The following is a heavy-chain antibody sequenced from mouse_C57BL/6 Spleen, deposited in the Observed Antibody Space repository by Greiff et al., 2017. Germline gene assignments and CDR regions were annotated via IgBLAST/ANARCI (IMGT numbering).Heavy chain of an antibody. J-gene: IGHJ3*01. V-gene: IGHV5-4*01. CDR2: ISDGGSYT. D-gene: IGHD2-3*01. Sequence: EVKLVESGGGLVKPGGSLKLSCAASGFTFSSYAMSWVRQTPEKRLEWVATISDGGSYTYYPDNVKGRFTISRDNAKNNLYLQMSHLKSEDTAMYYCARDAGYYGAYWGQGTLVTVSA. CDR1: GFTFSSYA. CDR3: ARDAGYYGAY.